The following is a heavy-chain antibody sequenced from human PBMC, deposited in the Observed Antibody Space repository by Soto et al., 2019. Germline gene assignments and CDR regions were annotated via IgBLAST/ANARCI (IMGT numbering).Heavy chain of an antibody. V-gene: IGHV4-34*01. D-gene: IGHD3-16*02. Sequence: EVLSLTSADYGGCLSGYYWSWIRQPPGKGLEWIGEINHSGSNNYNPSLKSRVTISVDTSKNQFSLKLSSVTAADTAVYYCAMLGDRYYYYGMDVWGQGTTVTVSS. CDR3: AMLGDRYYYYGMDV. J-gene: IGHJ6*02. CDR2: INHSGSN. CDR1: GGCLSGYY.